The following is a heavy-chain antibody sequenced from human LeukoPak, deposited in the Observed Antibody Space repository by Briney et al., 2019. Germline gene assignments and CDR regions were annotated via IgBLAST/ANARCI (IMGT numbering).Heavy chain of an antibody. CDR1: GYRFGNYW. CDR3: ARPSVSGNHYGPFDY. V-gene: IGHV5-51*01. CDR2: IYPSDSDI. Sequence: GESLKISRKGSGYRFGNYWIGWVRQMPGKGLEWMGIIYPSDSDIKYSPSFQGQVTISADRSISTAYLQWSSLKTSDTAMYYCARPSVSGNHYGPFDYWGQGTLVTVSS. D-gene: IGHD1-26*01. J-gene: IGHJ4*02.